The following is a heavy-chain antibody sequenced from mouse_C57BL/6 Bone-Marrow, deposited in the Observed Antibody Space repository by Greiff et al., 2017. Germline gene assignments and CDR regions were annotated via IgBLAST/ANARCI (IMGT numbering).Heavy chain of an antibody. Sequence: QVQLQQSGAELVRPGASVTLSCKASGYTFTDYEMHWVKQTPVHGLEWIGAIDPETGGTAYNQKFKGKAILTADKSSSTAYMELRGLTSEDSAVYYCARVPYHYDGAYGGQGTLVTVSA. CDR1: GYTFTDYE. CDR3: ARVPYHYDGAY. D-gene: IGHD1-2*01. V-gene: IGHV1-15*01. CDR2: IDPETGGT. J-gene: IGHJ3*01.